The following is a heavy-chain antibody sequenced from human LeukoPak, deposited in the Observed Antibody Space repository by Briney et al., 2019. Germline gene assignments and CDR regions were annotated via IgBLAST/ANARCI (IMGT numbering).Heavy chain of an antibody. CDR3: ARGGAARLHFQN. CDR2: IYHSGST. Sequence: SEALSLTCTVSGGSISTYYWNWIRQPPGKGLEWIGYIYHSGSTNYNPSLQSRVTISVDTSKNQSSLNLNSVTAADTAVYYCARGGAARLHFQNWGQGTLVTVYS. D-gene: IGHD6-6*01. V-gene: IGHV4-59*01. J-gene: IGHJ1*01. CDR1: GGSISTYY.